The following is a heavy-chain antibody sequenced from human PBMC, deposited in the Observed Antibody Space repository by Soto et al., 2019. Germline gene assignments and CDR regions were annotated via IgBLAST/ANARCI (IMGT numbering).Heavy chain of an antibody. CDR1: GFTFSSYA. J-gene: IGHJ4*02. V-gene: IGHV3-30-3*01. Sequence: QVQLVESGGGVVQPGRSLRLSCAASGFTFSSYAMHWVRQAPGKGLEWVAVISYDGSNKYYADSVKGRFTISRDNSKNTLYLQMNSLRAEETAVYYCAREEGDSSSWYFDYWGQGTLVTVSS. CDR3: AREEGDSSSWYFDY. CDR2: ISYDGSNK. D-gene: IGHD6-13*01.